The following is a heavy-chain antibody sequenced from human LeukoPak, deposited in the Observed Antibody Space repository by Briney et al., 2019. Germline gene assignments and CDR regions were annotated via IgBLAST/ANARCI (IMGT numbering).Heavy chain of an antibody. CDR1: GXTVSSNY. D-gene: IGHD6-19*01. J-gene: IGHJ4*02. CDR2: IYSSGIT. CDR3: ARERDYSGWQFDF. Sequence: GGSLRLSCAASGXTVSSNYMTWVRQAPGKGLEWVSVIYSSGITYYADSVKGRFTISRDNSKNTLYLQMNSLRAEDTAVYYCARERDYSGWQFDFWGQGTLVTVSS. V-gene: IGHV3-53*01.